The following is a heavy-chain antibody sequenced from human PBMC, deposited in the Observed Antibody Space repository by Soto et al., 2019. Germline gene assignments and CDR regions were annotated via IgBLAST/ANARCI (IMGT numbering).Heavy chain of an antibody. D-gene: IGHD6-13*01. V-gene: IGHV1-18*01. Sequence: QVQLVQSGAEVKKPGASVKVSCKASGYTFTSYGISWVRQAPGQGLEWMGWISAYNGNTNYAQKLQGRVTMTTDTSTSTAYMELRSPRSDDTAVYYCARAALKYSSSWYSGVDYYYGMDVWGQGTTVTVSS. CDR2: ISAYNGNT. J-gene: IGHJ6*02. CDR1: GYTFTSYG. CDR3: ARAALKYSSSWYSGVDYYYGMDV.